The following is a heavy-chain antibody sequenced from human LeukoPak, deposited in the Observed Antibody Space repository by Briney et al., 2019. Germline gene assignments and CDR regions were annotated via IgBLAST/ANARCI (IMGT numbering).Heavy chain of an antibody. V-gene: IGHV1-18*01. CDR3: ARDRGPGITIFGVVIIPRETYYYYGMDV. J-gene: IGHJ6*02. CDR1: GYTFTSYG. Sequence: ASVKVSCKASGYTFTSYGISWVRQAPGQGLEWMGWISAYNGNTNYAQKLQGRVTMTTDTSTSTACMELRSLRSDDTAVYYCARDRGPGITIFGVVIIPRETYYYYGMDVWGQGTTVTVSS. D-gene: IGHD3-3*01. CDR2: ISAYNGNT.